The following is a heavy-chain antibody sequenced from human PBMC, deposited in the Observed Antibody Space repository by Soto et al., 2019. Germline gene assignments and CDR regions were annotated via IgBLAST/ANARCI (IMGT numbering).Heavy chain of an antibody. Sequence: SETLSLTCAVYGGSFSGYYWSWIRQPPGKGLEWIGEINHSGSTNYNPSLKSRVTISVDTSKNQFSLKLSSVTAADTAVYYCARGIHFAYWGQGTLVTVS. J-gene: IGHJ4*02. CDR1: GGSFSGYY. CDR3: ARGIHFAY. CDR2: INHSGST. V-gene: IGHV4-34*01.